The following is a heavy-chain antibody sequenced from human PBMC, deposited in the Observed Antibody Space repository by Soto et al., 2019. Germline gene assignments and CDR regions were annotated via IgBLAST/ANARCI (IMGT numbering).Heavy chain of an antibody. CDR3: ARPTSYDSSGSFDY. Sequence: ASVKVSCKASGYTFTGYYMHWVRQAPGQGLEWMGWINPNSGGTNYAQKFQGWVTMTRDTSISTAYMELSRLRSDDTAVYYCARPTSYDSSGSFDYWGQGTLVNVSS. V-gene: IGHV1-2*04. D-gene: IGHD3-22*01. CDR2: INPNSGGT. CDR1: GYTFTGYY. J-gene: IGHJ4*02.